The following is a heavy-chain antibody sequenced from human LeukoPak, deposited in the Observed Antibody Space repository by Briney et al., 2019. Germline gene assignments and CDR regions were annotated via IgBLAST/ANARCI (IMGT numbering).Heavy chain of an antibody. Sequence: ASVKVSCKASGYTFTRYGISWVRQAPGQGLEWMGWISAYNGNTNYAQKLQGRVTMTTDTSTSTAYMELRSLRSDDTAVYYCARVGPIAAAGTNWFDPWGQGTLVTVSS. CDR1: GYTFTRYG. J-gene: IGHJ5*02. V-gene: IGHV1-18*01. D-gene: IGHD6-13*01. CDR3: ARVGPIAAAGTNWFDP. CDR2: ISAYNGNT.